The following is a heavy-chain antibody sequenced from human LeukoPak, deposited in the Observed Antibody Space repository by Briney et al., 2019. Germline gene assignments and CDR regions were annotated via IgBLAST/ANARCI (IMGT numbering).Heavy chain of an antibody. Sequence: PSETLPLTCTVSGGSISSYYWSWIRQPPGKGLEWIGYIYYSGSTNYNPSLKSRVPISVDPSKNQFSLKLSSVTAADTAVYYCARRAGRHNWFDPWGQGTLVTVSS. D-gene: IGHD1-26*01. CDR2: IYYSGST. CDR3: ARRAGRHNWFDP. J-gene: IGHJ5*02. CDR1: GGSISSYY. V-gene: IGHV4-59*08.